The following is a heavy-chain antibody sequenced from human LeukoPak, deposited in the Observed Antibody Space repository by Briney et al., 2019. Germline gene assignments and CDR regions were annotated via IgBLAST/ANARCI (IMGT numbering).Heavy chain of an antibody. V-gene: IGHV7-4-1*02. Sequence: GASVKVSCKASGYTFINNWMHWVRQAPGQGLEWMGWINTNTGNPTYAQGFTGRFVFSLDTSVSTAYLQISSLKAEDTAVYYCARGRIWFGDNYWGQGTLVTVSS. J-gene: IGHJ4*02. D-gene: IGHD3-10*01. CDR3: ARGRIWFGDNY. CDR2: INTNTGNP. CDR1: GYTFINNW.